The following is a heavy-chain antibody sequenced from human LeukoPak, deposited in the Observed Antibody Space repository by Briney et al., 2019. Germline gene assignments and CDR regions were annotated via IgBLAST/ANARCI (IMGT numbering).Heavy chain of an antibody. CDR1: GYTFTSYG. CDR3: ARVQLGYCSSTSCYSEWFDP. D-gene: IGHD2-2*01. Sequence: ASVKVSCKASGYTFTSYGISWVRQAPGQGLEWMGWISAYNGNTNYAQKLQGRVTMTTDTPTSTAYMELRSLRSDDTVVYYCARVQLGYCSSTSCYSEWFDPWGQGTLVTVSS. CDR2: ISAYNGNT. V-gene: IGHV1-18*01. J-gene: IGHJ5*02.